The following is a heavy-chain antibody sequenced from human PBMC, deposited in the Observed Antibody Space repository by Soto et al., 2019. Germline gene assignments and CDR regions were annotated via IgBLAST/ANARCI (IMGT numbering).Heavy chain of an antibody. CDR2: ISYDGRNK. Sequence: QVQLVESGGGVVQPGRSLRLSCAASGFTFSSYAMQWVRQAPGKGLEWVAVISYDGRNKYYADYVKGRFTISRDNSTNTLYLQMNSLRAEDTAVYYCARDYEYSSGWSGGDYWGQGTLVTVSS. V-gene: IGHV3-30-3*01. CDR1: GFTFSSYA. CDR3: ARDYEYSSGWSGGDY. J-gene: IGHJ4*02. D-gene: IGHD6-19*01.